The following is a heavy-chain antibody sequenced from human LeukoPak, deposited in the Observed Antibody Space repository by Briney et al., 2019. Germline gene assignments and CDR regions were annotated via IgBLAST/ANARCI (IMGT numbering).Heavy chain of an antibody. V-gene: IGHV3-23*01. CDR2: ISSSGGNT. CDR1: GFTFSSYA. CDR3: ARASNYFDSRGLHWFDP. J-gene: IGHJ5*02. D-gene: IGHD3-22*01. Sequence: GGSLRLSCAASGFTFSSYAMTWVRQAPGKGLEWVSAISSSGGNTYYADSVKGRFTISRDNAKNTLYLQMNSLRAEDTAMYYCARASNYFDSRGLHWFDPWGQGTLVTVSS.